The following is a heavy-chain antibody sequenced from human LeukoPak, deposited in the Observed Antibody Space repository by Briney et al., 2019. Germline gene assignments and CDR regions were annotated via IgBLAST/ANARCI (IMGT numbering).Heavy chain of an antibody. CDR2: ISGSSGGT. Sequence: PGGSLRLSCAASGFSFSSYGMSWARQAPGKGLEWVSGISGSSGGTYYADSVKGRFTISRDNSKNTLYLQINSLRAEDTAVYYCAKQGHYYDSTGYFDYWGQGTLVTVSS. J-gene: IGHJ4*02. D-gene: IGHD3-22*01. CDR3: AKQGHYYDSTGYFDY. V-gene: IGHV3-23*01. CDR1: GFSFSSYG.